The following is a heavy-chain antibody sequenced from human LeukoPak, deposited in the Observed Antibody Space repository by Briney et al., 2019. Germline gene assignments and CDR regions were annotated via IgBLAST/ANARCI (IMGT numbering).Heavy chain of an antibody. CDR2: IYSGGST. CDR3: ARGYCSSTSCPYYFDY. Sequence: GGSLRLSCAASGFTVSSNYMSWVRQAPGKGLEWVSVIYSGGSTYYADSVKGRFTISRDNSKNTLYLQMGSLRAEDMAVYYCARGYCSSTSCPYYFDYWGQGTLVTVSS. V-gene: IGHV3-53*05. D-gene: IGHD2-2*01. J-gene: IGHJ4*02. CDR1: GFTVSSNY.